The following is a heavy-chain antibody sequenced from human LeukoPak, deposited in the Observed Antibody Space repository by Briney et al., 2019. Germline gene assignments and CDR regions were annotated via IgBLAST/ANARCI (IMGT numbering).Heavy chain of an antibody. Sequence: GGSLRLSCAASGFTFSSYSMNWVRQAPGKGLEWVSSISSSSSYIYYADSVKGRFTISRDNAKNSLYLQMNSLRAEDTAVYYCAREGVYYDILTGYPPFDYWGLGTLVTVSS. CDR3: AREGVYYDILTGYPPFDY. D-gene: IGHD3-9*01. V-gene: IGHV3-21*01. J-gene: IGHJ4*02. CDR2: ISSSSSYI. CDR1: GFTFSSYS.